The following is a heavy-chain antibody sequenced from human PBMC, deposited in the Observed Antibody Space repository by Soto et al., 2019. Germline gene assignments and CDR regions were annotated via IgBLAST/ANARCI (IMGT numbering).Heavy chain of an antibody. J-gene: IGHJ5*02. Sequence: SETLSLTCSVSGGSISSSIFYGGWIRQPPGKGLEWIGSIYYSGNTYYNPSLESRVAISADTSTNQFSLKLSSVTAADTAVYYCVRRRASTPNWFDPWGQGTLVTVSS. CDR3: VRRRASTPNWFDP. CDR2: IYYSGNT. V-gene: IGHV4-39*01. CDR1: GGSISSSIFY.